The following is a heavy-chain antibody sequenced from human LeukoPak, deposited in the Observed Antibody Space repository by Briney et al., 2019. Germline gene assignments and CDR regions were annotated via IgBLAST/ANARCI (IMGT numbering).Heavy chain of an antibody. V-gene: IGHV5-51*01. Sequence: GESLKISCKGSGFSFSTSWIGWVRQMPRKGLEWMGIIYPGDSDTRYSPSFQGQVTISADKSVSTAYLQWSSLEASDTAMYYCARLYGDYGPIDYWGQGTLVTVSS. J-gene: IGHJ4*02. CDR2: IYPGDSDT. D-gene: IGHD4-17*01. CDR3: ARLYGDYGPIDY. CDR1: GFSFSTSW.